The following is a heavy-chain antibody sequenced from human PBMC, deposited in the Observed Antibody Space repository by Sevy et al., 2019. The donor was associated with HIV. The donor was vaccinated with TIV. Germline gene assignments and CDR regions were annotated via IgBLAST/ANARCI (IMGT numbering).Heavy chain of an antibody. V-gene: IGHV3-15*01. CDR1: GFTFTYAW. J-gene: IGHJ6*02. CDR3: STDPIIVLLVTDGKDV. Sequence: GESLKISCAASGFTFTYAWMTWVRQAPGKGLEWVGRIKSRADGGTRHYAAPVQGRFTISRDDSKNTLYLQMNSLRTEDTAVYYCSTDPIIVLLVTDGKDVWGQGTTVTVSS. CDR2: IKSRADGGTR. D-gene: IGHD2-8*01.